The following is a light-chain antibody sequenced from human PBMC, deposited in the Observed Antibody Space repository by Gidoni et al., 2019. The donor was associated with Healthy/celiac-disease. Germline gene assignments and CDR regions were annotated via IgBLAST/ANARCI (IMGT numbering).Light chain of an antibody. CDR2: GAS. CDR3: QTYNSAPQWT. Sequence: DIQMTQSPSSLSASVGDRVTITCRASQAIGIYLAWYQQKAGKVPKLLIFGASTLQSGVPSRFSGGGSGTDFTLTISGLQPEDVATYYCQTYNSAPQWTFGQGTKVEIK. J-gene: IGKJ1*01. CDR1: QAIGIY. V-gene: IGKV1-27*01.